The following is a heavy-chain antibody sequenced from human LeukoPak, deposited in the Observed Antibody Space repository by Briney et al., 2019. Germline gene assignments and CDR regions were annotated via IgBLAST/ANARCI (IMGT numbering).Heavy chain of an antibody. CDR2: ISYSGST. D-gene: IGHD6-13*01. CDR3: ARAPWYSSSWYEY. Sequence: PSETLSLTCTVSGGSISRYYWTWIRQPPGKGLEWIGYISYSGSTNYNPSLKSRVTISVDTTKNQFSLKLNSVTAADTAVYYCARAPWYSSSWYEYWGQGTLVTVSS. J-gene: IGHJ4*02. CDR1: GGSISRYY. V-gene: IGHV4-59*01.